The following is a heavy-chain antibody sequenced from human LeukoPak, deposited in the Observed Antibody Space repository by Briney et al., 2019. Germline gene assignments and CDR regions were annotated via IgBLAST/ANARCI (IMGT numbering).Heavy chain of an antibody. J-gene: IGHJ4*02. D-gene: IGHD6-13*01. CDR2: INHSGST. Sequence: SETLSLTCAVYGGSFSGYYWSWIRQPPGKGLEWIGEINHSGSTNYNPSLKSRVTISVDASKNQFSLKLSSVTAADTAVYYCARGHRIAARPPMDYWGQGTLVTVSS. CDR3: ARGHRIAARPPMDY. CDR1: GGSFSGYY. V-gene: IGHV4-34*01.